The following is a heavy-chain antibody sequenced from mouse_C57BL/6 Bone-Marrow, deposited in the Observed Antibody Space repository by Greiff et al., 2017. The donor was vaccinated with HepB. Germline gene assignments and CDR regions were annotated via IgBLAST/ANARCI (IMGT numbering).Heavy chain of an antibody. J-gene: IGHJ4*01. V-gene: IGHV5-17*01. Sequence: EVQLVESGGGLVKPGGSLKLSCAASGFTFSDYGMHWVRQAPEKGLEWVAYISSGSSTIYYADTVKGRFTISRDNAKNTLFLQMTSLRSEDTAMYYCARQYYCGSSDYAMDYWGQGTSVTVSS. CDR1: GFTFSDYG. D-gene: IGHD1-1*01. CDR3: ARQYYCGSSDYAMDY. CDR2: ISSGSSTI.